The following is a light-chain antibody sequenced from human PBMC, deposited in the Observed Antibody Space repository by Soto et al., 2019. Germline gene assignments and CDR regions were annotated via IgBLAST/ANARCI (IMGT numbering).Light chain of an antibody. J-gene: IGKJ2*01. Sequence: ETVLTQSPGTVSLSPGERATLSCTTSQSVRSNYLAWYQQKPGQAPRLLIYGVFSRATGIPDRFSGSGSGTDFTLTISGQEPEDSAVYYCQHYDGSPRTFGQGTMLEI. CDR1: QSVRSNY. CDR3: QHYDGSPRT. V-gene: IGKV3-20*01. CDR2: GVF.